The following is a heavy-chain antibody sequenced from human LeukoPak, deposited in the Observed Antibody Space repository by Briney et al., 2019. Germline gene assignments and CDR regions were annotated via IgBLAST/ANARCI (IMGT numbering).Heavy chain of an antibody. CDR3: ARPRERIAAAVPFDP. D-gene: IGHD6-13*01. J-gene: IGHJ5*02. Sequence: PGGSLRLSCAASGFTFSDYYMSWIRQAPGKGLEWVSYISSSGSTIYYADSVKGRFTISRDNAKNSLYLQMNSLRAEDTAVYYCARPRERIAAAVPFDPWGQGTLVTVSS. CDR2: ISSSGSTI. V-gene: IGHV3-11*01. CDR1: GFTFSDYY.